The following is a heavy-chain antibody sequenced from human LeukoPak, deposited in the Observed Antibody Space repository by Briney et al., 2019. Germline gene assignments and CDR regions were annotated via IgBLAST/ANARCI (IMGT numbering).Heavy chain of an antibody. Sequence: ASVKVSCKASGYTFTSYGIRWVRQAPGQGLEWMGWISAYNGNTNYAQKLQGRVTMTTDTSTSTAYMELRSLRSDDTAVYYCARDVSYYGSGSSGLVDYWGQGTLVTVSS. V-gene: IGHV1-18*01. J-gene: IGHJ4*02. CDR1: GYTFTSYG. CDR3: ARDVSYYGSGSSGLVDY. D-gene: IGHD3-10*01. CDR2: ISAYNGNT.